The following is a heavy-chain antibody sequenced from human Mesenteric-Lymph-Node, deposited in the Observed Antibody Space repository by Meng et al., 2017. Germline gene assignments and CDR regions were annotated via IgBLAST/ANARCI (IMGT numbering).Heavy chain of an antibody. Sequence: QVQLVESGGGFVKPGGSLRLSCAVSGFTFSDYCMSWIRQAPGKGLEWVSYISRSGSTIYSADSVKGRFTISRDNSKNTLYLQMNSLRAEDTAVYYCAKPRIDPYCFDYWGQGTLVTVSS. V-gene: IGHV3-11*01. CDR3: AKPRIDPYCFDY. J-gene: IGHJ4*01. CDR1: GFTFSDYC. D-gene: IGHD1-14*01. CDR2: ISRSGSTI.